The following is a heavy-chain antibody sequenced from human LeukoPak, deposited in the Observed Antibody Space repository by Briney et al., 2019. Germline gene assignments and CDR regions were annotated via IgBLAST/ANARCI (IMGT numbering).Heavy chain of an antibody. CDR3: AKGRGSYVPDAFDI. CDR2: ISWNSGSI. V-gene: IGHV3-9*01. J-gene: IGHJ3*02. CDR1: GFTFDDYA. D-gene: IGHD1-26*01. Sequence: GGSLRLSCAASGFTFDDYAMHWVRQAPGKGLEWVSGISWNSGSIGYADSVKGRFTISRDTAKNSLYLQMNSLRAEDTALYYCAKGRGSYVPDAFDIWGQGTMVTVSS.